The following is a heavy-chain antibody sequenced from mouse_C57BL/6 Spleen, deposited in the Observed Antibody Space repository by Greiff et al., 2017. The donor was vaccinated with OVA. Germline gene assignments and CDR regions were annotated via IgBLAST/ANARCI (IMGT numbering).Heavy chain of an antibody. CDR3: ARHGSSHYFDY. Sequence: QVQLQQPGAELVMPGASVKLSCKASGYTFTSYWMHWVKQRPGQGLEWIGEIDPSDSYNNYNQKFKGKSTLTVDNSSSTAYMQLSSLTSEDSAGYYCARHGSSHYFDYWGQGTTLTVSS. D-gene: IGHD1-1*01. J-gene: IGHJ2*01. V-gene: IGHV1-69*01. CDR1: GYTFTSYW. CDR2: IDPSDSYN.